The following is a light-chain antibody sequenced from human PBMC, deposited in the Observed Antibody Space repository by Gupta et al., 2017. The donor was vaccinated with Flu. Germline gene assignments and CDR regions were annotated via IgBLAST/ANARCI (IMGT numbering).Light chain of an antibody. V-gene: IGKV1-5*03. CDR1: QSISNW. CDR2: RAS. J-gene: IGKJ3*01. CDR3: QQYYNYLFT. Sequence: PSTLSASVGDRVTLTCRASQSISNWLAWYQQKPGKVPKLLIYRASTLESGVPSRFSGSGSGTEFTLTISSLQPDDFATYYCQQYYNYLFTFGHGTKVDIK.